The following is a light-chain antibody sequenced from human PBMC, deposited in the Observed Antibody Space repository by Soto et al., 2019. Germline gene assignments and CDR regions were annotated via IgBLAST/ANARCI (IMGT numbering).Light chain of an antibody. CDR3: QQYENLPT. J-gene: IGKJ5*01. Sequence: DIQITQSPSTLSASVGDRVTITCRASQSISGWLAWYQQKPVRAPKLLIYDASNLEAGVPSRFRGSGSGTDFTFTISRLQPEDIATYYCQQYENLPTFGQGTRLEIK. V-gene: IGKV1-33*01. CDR1: QSISGW. CDR2: DAS.